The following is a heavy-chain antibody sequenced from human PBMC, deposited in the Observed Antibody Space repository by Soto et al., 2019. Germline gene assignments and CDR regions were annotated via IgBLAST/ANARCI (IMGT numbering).Heavy chain of an antibody. J-gene: IGHJ4*02. CDR3: ARPGAPTDTVVYDF. Sequence: PGESLKISCKASGYSFANYWIGWVCQKPGKGLEWMGVIYPGDSETTYSPSFEGQVIISVDRSRGTAFLEWSGLKASDTAMYYCARPGAPTDTVVYDFWGQGTQVTVSS. D-gene: IGHD5-18*01. V-gene: IGHV5-51*01. CDR1: GYSFANYW. CDR2: IYPGDSET.